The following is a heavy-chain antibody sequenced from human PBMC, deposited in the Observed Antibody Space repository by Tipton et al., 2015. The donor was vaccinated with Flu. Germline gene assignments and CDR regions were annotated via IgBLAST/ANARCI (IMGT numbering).Heavy chain of an antibody. CDR2: ISAYNGNT. V-gene: IGHV1-18*01. D-gene: IGHD1-26*01. CDR3: AREGKVGATSPYFDS. J-gene: IGHJ4*02. CDR1: GYTFTTYG. Sequence: QLVQSGAEVKKPGASVKVSCKASGYTFTTYGISWVRQAPGQGLEWMGWISAYNGNTNYAQKFQGRVTMTTDTSANTAYMELRSLGSADTAVYYCAREGKVGATSPYFDSWGQGTLVTVSS.